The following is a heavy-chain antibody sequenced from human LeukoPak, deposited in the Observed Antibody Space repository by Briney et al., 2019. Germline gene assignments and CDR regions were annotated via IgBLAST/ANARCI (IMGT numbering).Heavy chain of an antibody. V-gene: IGHV1-69*06. CDR1: GGTFSSYA. D-gene: IGHD5-18*01. CDR2: IIPIFGTA. CDR3: ARMFPRGYSYGHFDY. Sequence: ASVKVSCKASGGTFSSYAISWVRQAPGQGLEWMGGIIPIFGTANYAQKFQGRVTITADKSTSTAYMELISLRSEDAAVYYCARMFPRGYSYGHFDYWGQGTLVTVSS. J-gene: IGHJ4*02.